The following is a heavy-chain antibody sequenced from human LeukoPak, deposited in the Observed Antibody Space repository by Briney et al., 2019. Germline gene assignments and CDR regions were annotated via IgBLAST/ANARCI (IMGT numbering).Heavy chain of an antibody. Sequence: GASVTVSCKASGYTFTDYYMHWVRQAPGQGLEWMGWINPNSGGAHYARKFQGRVTMTRDTSISTVFLEVSRLRSDDTAVYYCARGLGTVTTLNYYVADWGQGTLVTVSS. V-gene: IGHV1-2*02. CDR1: GYTFTDYY. D-gene: IGHD4-17*01. CDR2: INPNSGGA. CDR3: ARGLGTVTTLNYYVAD. J-gene: IGHJ4*02.